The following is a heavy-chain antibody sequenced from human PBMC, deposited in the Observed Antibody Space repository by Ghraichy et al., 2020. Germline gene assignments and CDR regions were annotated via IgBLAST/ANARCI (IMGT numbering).Heavy chain of an antibody. CDR3: ARWEPVAATPLQPDYYYYYYGMDV. CDR1: GFTFSSYS. CDR2: ISSSSSYI. D-gene: IGHD2-15*01. Sequence: GGSLRLSCAASGFTFSSYSMNWVRQAPGKGLEWVSSISSSSSYIYYADSVKGRFTISRDNAKNSLYLQMNSLRAEDTAVYYCARWEPVAATPLQPDYYYYYYGMDVWGQGTTVTVSS. V-gene: IGHV3-21*01. J-gene: IGHJ6*02.